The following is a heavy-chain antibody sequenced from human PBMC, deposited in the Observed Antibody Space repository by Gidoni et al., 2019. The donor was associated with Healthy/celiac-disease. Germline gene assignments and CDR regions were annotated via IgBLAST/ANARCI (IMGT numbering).Heavy chain of an antibody. CDR3: ARGDRGEFGYDILTGYPFFDY. CDR2: IWYDGSNK. Sequence: QVQLVESGGGVVQPGRSLRLSCAASGFPFVSYGRHWVRQAPGKGLEWVAGIWYDGSNKYYADSVKGRFTISRDNSKNTLYLQMNSLRAEDTAVYYCARGDRGEFGYDILTGYPFFDYWGQGTLVTVSS. CDR1: GFPFVSYG. J-gene: IGHJ4*02. D-gene: IGHD3-9*01. V-gene: IGHV3-33*01.